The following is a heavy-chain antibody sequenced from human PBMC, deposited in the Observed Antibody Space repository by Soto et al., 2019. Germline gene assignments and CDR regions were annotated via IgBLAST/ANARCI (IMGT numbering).Heavy chain of an antibody. CDR2: TSYDGSNK. Sequence: QVQLVESGGGVVQPVASLRLSCVGSGFTFRSYVIHWVRQAPGKGLEWVALTSYDGSNKYYDDSVKGRFTISRDNSRNTVDLHMDSLRLEDTALYYCARWGTTGGLDVWGQGTLVSVSS. V-gene: IGHV3-30*19. D-gene: IGHD3-16*01. CDR3: ARWGTTGGLDV. J-gene: IGHJ4*02. CDR1: GFTFRSYV.